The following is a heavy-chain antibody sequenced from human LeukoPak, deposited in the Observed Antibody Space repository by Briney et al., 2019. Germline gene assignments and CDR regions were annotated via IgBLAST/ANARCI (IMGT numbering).Heavy chain of an antibody. J-gene: IGHJ5*02. V-gene: IGHV4-34*01. Sequence: PSETLSLTCGVYGGSFSGYSWSWIRQSPGKGLEWIGEIHHSGSTNYNPSLKSRVTISVDTSKNQFSLKLSSVTAADTAVYYCARGRLGTRWFDPWGQGTLVTVSS. CDR2: IHHSGST. D-gene: IGHD1-1*01. CDR1: GGSFSGYS. CDR3: ARGRLGTRWFDP.